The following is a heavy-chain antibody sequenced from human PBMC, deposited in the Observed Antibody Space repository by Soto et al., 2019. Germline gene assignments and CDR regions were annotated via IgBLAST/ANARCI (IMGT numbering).Heavy chain of an antibody. CDR2: IIPILGIA. CDR1: GGTFSSDT. J-gene: IGHJ3*02. V-gene: IGHV1-69*02. CDR3: ARGSSSGWYSPYDAFDI. Sequence: QVQLVQSGAEVKKPGSSVKVSCKASGGTFSSDTISWVRQAPGQGLEWMGRIIPILGIANYAQKFQGRVTITADKSTSTAYMELSSLRSEDTAVYYCARGSSSGWYSPYDAFDIWGQGTMVTVSS. D-gene: IGHD6-19*01.